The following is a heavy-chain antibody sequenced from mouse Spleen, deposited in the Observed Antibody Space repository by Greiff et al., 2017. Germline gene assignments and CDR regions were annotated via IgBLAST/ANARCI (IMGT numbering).Heavy chain of an antibody. CDR1: GYTFTDYE. J-gene: IGHJ2*01. D-gene: IGHD2-4*01. Sequence: QVQLKESGAELVRPGASVTLSCKASGYTFTDYEMHWVKQTPVHGLEWIGAIDPETGGTAYNQKFKGKAILTADKSSSTAYMELRSLTSEDSAVYYCTSRSTMITSGKPSRDYWGQGTTLTVSS. CDR3: TSRSTMITSGKPSRDY. V-gene: IGHV1-15*01. CDR2: IDPETGGT.